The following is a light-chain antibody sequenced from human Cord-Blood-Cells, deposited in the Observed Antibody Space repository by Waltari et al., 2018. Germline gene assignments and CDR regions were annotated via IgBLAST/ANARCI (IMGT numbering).Light chain of an antibody. CDR2: AAS. CDR1: QSISGY. J-gene: IGKJ2*01. V-gene: IGKV1-39*01. CDR3: QQSYSTPYT. Sequence: DIQMTPSPSSRSAYVGDSVTITCRASQSISGYLNCYQQKPGKAPKLLIYAASSLQSGVPSKFSVSGSGTDFTLTISSLQPEDCATYYCQQSYSTPYTFGQGTKLEIK.